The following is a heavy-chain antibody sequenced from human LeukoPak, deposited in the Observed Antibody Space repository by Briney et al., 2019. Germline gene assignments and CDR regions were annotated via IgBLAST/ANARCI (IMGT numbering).Heavy chain of an antibody. D-gene: IGHD6-19*01. J-gene: IGHJ4*02. CDR1: GFTFSSYA. V-gene: IGHV3-30-3*01. CDR3: ARDREYSSGWYRFDY. Sequence: GGSLRLSCAASGFTFSSYAMHWVRQAPGKGLEWVAVISYDGSNKYYADSVKGRFTISRDNSKNTLYLQMNSLRAEDTAVYYCARDREYSSGWYRFDYWGQGTLVTVSP. CDR2: ISYDGSNK.